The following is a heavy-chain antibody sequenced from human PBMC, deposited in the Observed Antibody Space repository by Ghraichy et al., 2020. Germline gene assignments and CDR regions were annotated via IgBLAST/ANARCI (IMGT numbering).Heavy chain of an antibody. D-gene: IGHD3-10*01. CDR3: ARGGGYVWFGELLGVPPSYYFDY. V-gene: IGHV3-7*03. CDR2: IKQDGSEK. CDR1: GFTFSSYW. J-gene: IGHJ4*02. Sequence: GGSLRLSCAASGFTFSSYWMSWVRQAPGKGLEWVANIKQDGSEKYYVDSVKGRFTISRDNAKNSLYLQMNSLRAEDTAVYYCARGGGYVWFGELLGVPPSYYFDYWGQGTLVTVSS.